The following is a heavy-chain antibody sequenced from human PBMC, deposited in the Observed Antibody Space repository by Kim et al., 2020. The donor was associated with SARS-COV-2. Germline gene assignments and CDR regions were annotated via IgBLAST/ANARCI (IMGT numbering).Heavy chain of an antibody. CDR3: AKAASQTYYYGSGNLLNAFDI. J-gene: IGHJ3*02. D-gene: IGHD3-10*01. V-gene: IGHV3-23*01. CDR2: ISGSGGST. Sequence: GVSLRLSCAASGFTFSGYAMSWVRQAPGKGLEWVSAISGSGGSTYYADSVKGRFTISRDNSKNTLYLQMNSLRAEDTAVYYCAKAASQTYYYGSGNLLNAFDIWGQGTMVTVSS. CDR1: GFTFSGYA.